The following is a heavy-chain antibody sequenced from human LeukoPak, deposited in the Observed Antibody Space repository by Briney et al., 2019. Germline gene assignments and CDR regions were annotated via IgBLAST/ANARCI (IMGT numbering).Heavy chain of an antibody. J-gene: IGHJ4*02. V-gene: IGHV1-2*02. CDR1: GYTFIGYY. CDR2: INPNSGGT. Sequence: ASVKVSCKASGYTFIGYYIHWVRQAPGQGLEWMGWINPNSGGTNYAQKFQGRATMTRDTSISTAYMELNRLTSDDTAVYYCARGSKYDYWGQGALVTVSS. CDR3: ARGSKYDY.